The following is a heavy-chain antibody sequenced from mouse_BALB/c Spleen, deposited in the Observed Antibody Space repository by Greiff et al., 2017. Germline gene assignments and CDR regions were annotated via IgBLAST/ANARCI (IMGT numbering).Heavy chain of an antibody. CDR2: IHYSGST. D-gene: IGHD2-2*01. Sequence: EVKLVESGPDLVKPSQSLSLTCTVTGYSITSGYSWHWIRQVPGNKLEWMGYIHYSGSTNYNPSLKSRISITRDTSKNQFFLQLNSVTTEDTATYYCADRGLREDAMDYWGQGTSVTVSS. J-gene: IGHJ4*01. CDR3: ADRGLREDAMDY. V-gene: IGHV3-1*02. CDR1: GYSITSGYS.